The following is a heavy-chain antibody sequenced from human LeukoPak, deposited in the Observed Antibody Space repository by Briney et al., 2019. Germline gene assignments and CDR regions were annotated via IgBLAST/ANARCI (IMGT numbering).Heavy chain of an antibody. J-gene: IGHJ4*01. CDR1: GGSISSYY. D-gene: IGHD4-17*01. CDR2: VYSSGST. V-gene: IGHV4-4*07. Sequence: SETLSLTCTVSGGSISSYYWSWIRQPAGKGLECIGRVYSSGSTNYNPSLKSRVAISVDTSKNQFSLKLDSVTAADTAVYYCARLQATVTIHAYFDYWGQGTLVTVSS. CDR3: ARLQATVTIHAYFDY.